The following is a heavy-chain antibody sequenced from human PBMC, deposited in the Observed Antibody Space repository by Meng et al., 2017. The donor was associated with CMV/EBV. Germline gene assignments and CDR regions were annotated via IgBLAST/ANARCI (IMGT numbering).Heavy chain of an antibody. CDR3: ARGPTIFGVVTSFDY. J-gene: IGHJ4*02. CDR1: GGTFSSYA. CDR2: IIPILGIA. D-gene: IGHD3-3*01. V-gene: IGHV1-69*10. Sequence: SVKVSCKASGGTFSSYAISWVRQAPGQGLEWMGGIIPILGIANYAQKFQGRVTITADKSTSTAYMELSSLRPEDTAVYYCARGPTIFGVVTSFDYWGQGTLVTVSS.